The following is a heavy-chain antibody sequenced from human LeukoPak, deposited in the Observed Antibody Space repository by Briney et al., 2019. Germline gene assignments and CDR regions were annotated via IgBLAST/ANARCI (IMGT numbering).Heavy chain of an antibody. CDR1: GFTFSSYS. CDR2: ISGSSSYI. V-gene: IGHV3-21*01. D-gene: IGHD3-10*01. CDR3: ARARYHGSGRAIGY. Sequence: GGSLRLSCAASGFTFSSYSMNWVRQAPGKGLEWVSSISGSSSYIYYADSVKGRFTISRDNAKNSLYLQMNSLRAEDTAVYYCARARYHGSGRAIGYWGQGTLVTVSS. J-gene: IGHJ4*02.